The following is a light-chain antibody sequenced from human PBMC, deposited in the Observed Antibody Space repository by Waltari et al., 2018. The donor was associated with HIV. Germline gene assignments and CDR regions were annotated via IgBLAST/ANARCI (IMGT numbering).Light chain of an antibody. CDR3: QQYNDLPCT. V-gene: IGKV1-33*01. CDR1: QDINNN. J-gene: IGKJ3*01. CDR2: DAS. Sequence: DIRMTQSPSSLSAPMGASVTLTCQATQDINNNLNWYQQKTGHAPKLLIYDASVLETGVSSRFTGSGSGTNFTLTITSPQPEDVATYFCQQYNDLPCTFGPGTKV.